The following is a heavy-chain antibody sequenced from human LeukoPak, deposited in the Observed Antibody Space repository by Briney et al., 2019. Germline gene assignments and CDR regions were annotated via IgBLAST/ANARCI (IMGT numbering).Heavy chain of an antibody. Sequence: GSSVKVSCKASGGTFSSYAISWVRQAPGQGLEWMGGIIPIFGTANYAQKFQGRVTITTDESTSTAYMEPSSLRSEDTAVYYCARSSGYYYLNWFDPWGQGTLVTVSS. CDR1: GGTFSSYA. J-gene: IGHJ5*02. CDR2: IIPIFGTA. D-gene: IGHD3-22*01. V-gene: IGHV1-69*05. CDR3: ARSSGYYYLNWFDP.